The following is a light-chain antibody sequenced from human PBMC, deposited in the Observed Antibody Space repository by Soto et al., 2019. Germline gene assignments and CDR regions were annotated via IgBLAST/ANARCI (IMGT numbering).Light chain of an antibody. CDR1: QSVSDSY. J-gene: IGKJ3*01. CDR2: GS. Sequence: EIVLTQSPGTLSLSPGERATLSCRASQSVSDSYLAWYQQQPGQTPRLLVYGSSSATGIPDRFSGSGAGTDFTLTISRLEPEDFAVYYCQHYGTSALFGPGNKSGYQT. CDR3: QHYGTSAL. V-gene: IGKV3-20*01.